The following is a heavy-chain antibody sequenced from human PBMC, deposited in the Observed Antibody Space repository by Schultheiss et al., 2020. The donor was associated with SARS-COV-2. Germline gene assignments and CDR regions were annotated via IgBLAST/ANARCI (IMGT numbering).Heavy chain of an antibody. D-gene: IGHD2-2*01. Sequence: SVKVSCKASGYTFTSYYMHWVRQAPGQGLEWMGGIIPIFGTANYAQKFQGRVTITADESTSTAYMELSSLRSEDTAVYYCARGREDIVVPADYYYYMDVWGKGTTVTVSS. V-gene: IGHV1-69*13. CDR3: ARGREDIVVPADYYYYMDV. CDR1: GYTFTSYY. J-gene: IGHJ6*03. CDR2: IIPIFGTA.